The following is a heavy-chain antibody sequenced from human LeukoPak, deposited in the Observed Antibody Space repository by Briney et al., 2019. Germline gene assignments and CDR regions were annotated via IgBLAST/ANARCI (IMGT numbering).Heavy chain of an antibody. V-gene: IGHV3-23*01. Sequence: HAGGSLRLSCTASGFTFSSYAVTWVRQAPGKGLEWVSGISGSGLSTYYADSVKGRFTISRDNSKNTLYLQMNSLRAEDTAIYYCARGAHKRDDYGGFFDYWGQGTLVTVSS. CDR2: ISGSGLST. CDR3: ARGAHKRDDYGGFFDY. J-gene: IGHJ4*02. CDR1: GFTFSSYA. D-gene: IGHD4-23*01.